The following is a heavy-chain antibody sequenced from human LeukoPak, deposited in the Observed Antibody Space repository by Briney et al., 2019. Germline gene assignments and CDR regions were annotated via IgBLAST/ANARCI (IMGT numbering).Heavy chain of an antibody. Sequence: XXWMGWINACNGNTKYSQKFPDRVTITRHTSASTAYMELSSLRSEDTAVYYCAILIAAAGLGYYWGQGTLVTVSS. V-gene: IGHV1-3*01. CDR2: INACNGNT. D-gene: IGHD6-13*01. CDR3: AILIAAAGLGYY. J-gene: IGHJ4*02.